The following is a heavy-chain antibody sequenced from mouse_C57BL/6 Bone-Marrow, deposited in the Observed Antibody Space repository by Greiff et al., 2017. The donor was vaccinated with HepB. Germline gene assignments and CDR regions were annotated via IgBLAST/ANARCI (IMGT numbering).Heavy chain of an antibody. Sequence: VQLVESGAELARPGASVKMSCKASGYTFTSYTMHWVKQRPGQGLEWIGYINPSSGYTKYNQKFKDKATLTADKSSSTAYMQLSSLTSEDSAVYYCARLYGSSSDYWGQGTTLTVSS. CDR3: ARLYGSSSDY. CDR1: GYTFTSYT. CDR2: INPSSGYT. D-gene: IGHD1-1*01. J-gene: IGHJ2*01. V-gene: IGHV1-4*01.